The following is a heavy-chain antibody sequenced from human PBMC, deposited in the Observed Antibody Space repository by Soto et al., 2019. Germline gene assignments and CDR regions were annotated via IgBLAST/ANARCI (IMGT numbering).Heavy chain of an antibody. D-gene: IGHD7-27*01. J-gene: IGHJ6*02. V-gene: IGHV3-11*06. CDR1: GFTFSDYY. Sequence: GGSLRLSCAASGFTFSDYYMSWIRQAPGKGLEWVSYISSSSSYTNYADPVKGRFTISRDNAKNSLYLQMNSLRAEDTAVYYCARDSDWGYYYYGMDVWGQGTTVTVSS. CDR3: ARDSDWGYYYYGMDV. CDR2: ISSSSSYT.